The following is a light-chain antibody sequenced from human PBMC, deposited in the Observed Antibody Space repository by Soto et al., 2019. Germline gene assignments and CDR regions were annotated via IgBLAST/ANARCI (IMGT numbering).Light chain of an antibody. J-gene: IGLJ1*01. Sequence: QSVLTQPPSVSAAPGQNVTIFCSGSTSNIGKNYVSWYQQLPGTTPKLLIYDNDYRPSGIPDRFSGSKSGTSASLAITGLQAEDEADYYCQSYDSSLSVLYVFGTGTKVTVL. CDR2: DND. V-gene: IGLV1-51*01. CDR3: QSYDSSLSVLYV. CDR1: TSNIGKNY.